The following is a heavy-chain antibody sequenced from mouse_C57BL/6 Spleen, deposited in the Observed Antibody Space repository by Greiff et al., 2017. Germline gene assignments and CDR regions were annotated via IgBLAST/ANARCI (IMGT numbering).Heavy chain of an antibody. Sequence: VKVVESGPGLVAPSQCLSISCTVSGFSFTSYAISWVRQPPGKGLEWLGVIWTGGGTNYNSALKSRLSISKDNSKSQVFLNMNSLQTVDTARYYCARYDDLYAMYYWGQGTSVTVSS. CDR2: IWTGGGT. J-gene: IGHJ4*01. D-gene: IGHD2-3*01. CDR3: ARYDDLYAMYY. CDR1: GFSFTSYA. V-gene: IGHV2-9-1*01.